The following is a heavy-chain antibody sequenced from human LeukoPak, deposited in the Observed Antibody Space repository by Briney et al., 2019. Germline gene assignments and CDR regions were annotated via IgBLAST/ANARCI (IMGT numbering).Heavy chain of an antibody. CDR1: GDSISSSY. J-gene: IGHJ4*02. Sequence: SETLSLTCSVSGDSISSSYWAWIRQSPGKGLEWIGYIYYSGRTNYNPSLKSRVTMSVDTSKNQFSLTLRSVSAADTAVYYCARLNKTPTVYYYDSSGESDYWGQGTLVTVAS. D-gene: IGHD3-22*01. CDR2: IYYSGRT. CDR3: ARLNKTPTVYYYDSSGESDY. V-gene: IGHV4-59*08.